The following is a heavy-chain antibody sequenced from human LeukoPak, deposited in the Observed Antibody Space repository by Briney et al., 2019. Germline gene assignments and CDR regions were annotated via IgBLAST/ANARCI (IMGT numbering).Heavy chain of an antibody. CDR2: IYPGDSDT. CDR3: ARHPPPLYSGYDLGFDY. J-gene: IGHJ4*02. D-gene: IGHD5-12*01. Sequence: GESLKISCKGSGYSFTSYWIGWVRQMHGKGLEWMGIIYPGDSDTRYSPSFQGQVTISADTSISTAYLQWSSLKASDTAMYYCARHPPPLYSGYDLGFDYWGQGTLVTVSS. CDR1: GYSFTSYW. V-gene: IGHV5-51*01.